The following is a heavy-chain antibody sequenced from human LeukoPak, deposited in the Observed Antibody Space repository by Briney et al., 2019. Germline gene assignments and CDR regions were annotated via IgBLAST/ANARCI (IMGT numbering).Heavy chain of an antibody. V-gene: IGHV3-49*04. D-gene: IGHD3-3*01. Sequence: GGSLRLSCTASGFIFVDYSMTWVRQAPGKGLEWVGFIRSKAYGGTTEYAASVKGRFTISRDDSKSIAYLQMNSLKTEDTAVYYCTRDRSGYFDYWGQGTLVTVSS. J-gene: IGHJ4*02. CDR2: IRSKAYGGTT. CDR1: GFIFVDYS. CDR3: TRDRSGYFDY.